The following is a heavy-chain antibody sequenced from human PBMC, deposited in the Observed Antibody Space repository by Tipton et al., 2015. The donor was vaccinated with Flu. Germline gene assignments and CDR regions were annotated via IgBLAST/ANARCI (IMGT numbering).Heavy chain of an antibody. CDR1: GGSISSGSYY. CDR3: SRDFCSGGFCYPDY. CDR2: IYTTGST. D-gene: IGHD2-15*01. V-gene: IGHV4-61*02. J-gene: IGHJ4*02. Sequence: TLSLTCTVSGGSISSGSYYWSWIRQPAGKGLEWIGRIYTTGSTNYNPSLKSRVTISADTSKNKFSLELRSVTAADTAVYSCSRDFCSGGFCYPDYWGQGTLVTVSS.